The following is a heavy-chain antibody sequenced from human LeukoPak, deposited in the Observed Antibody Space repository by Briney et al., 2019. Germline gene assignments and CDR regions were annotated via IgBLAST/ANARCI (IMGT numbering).Heavy chain of an antibody. D-gene: IGHD1-26*01. CDR1: GGSISSYY. CDR3: ARTHSGHYFDY. CDR2: IYYSGST. Sequence: SETLSLTCTVSGGSISSYYWSWIRQPPGKGLEWIGYIYYSGSTNYNPSLKSRVTISVDTSKNQFSLKLSSVTAADTAVYYCARTHSGHYFDYWGQGTLVTVSS. V-gene: IGHV4-59*01. J-gene: IGHJ4*02.